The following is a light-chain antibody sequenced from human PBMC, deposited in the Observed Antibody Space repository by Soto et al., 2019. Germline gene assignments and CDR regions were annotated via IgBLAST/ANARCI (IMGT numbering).Light chain of an antibody. Sequence: DIVMTQSPVTLSASPGERATLSCRASHSVSSSLAWYQQRPGQSPRLLFYGASSRASGIPARFTGSGSGTDFTLTISSLQSEDFAVYYCQQSTKWPYTFGQGTKLE. CDR2: GAS. V-gene: IGKV3-15*01. CDR3: QQSTKWPYT. J-gene: IGKJ2*01. CDR1: HSVSSS.